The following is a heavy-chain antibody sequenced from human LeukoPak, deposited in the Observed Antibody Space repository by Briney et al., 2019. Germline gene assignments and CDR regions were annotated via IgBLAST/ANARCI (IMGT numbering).Heavy chain of an antibody. CDR1: GGSISSGGYY. CDR2: IYYSGST. D-gene: IGHD3-10*01. J-gene: IGHJ6*02. CDR3: ARDRGYGSGSSYYYGMDV. V-gene: IGHV4-31*03. Sequence: KSSETLSLTCTVSGGSISSGGYYWRWIRQHPGKGLEWIGYIYYSGSTYYNPSLKSRVTISVDTSKNQFSLKLSSVTAADTAVYYCARDRGYGSGSSYYYGMDVWGQGTTVTVSS.